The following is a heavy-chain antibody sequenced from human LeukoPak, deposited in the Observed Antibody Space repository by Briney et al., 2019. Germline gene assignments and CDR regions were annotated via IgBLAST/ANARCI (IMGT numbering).Heavy chain of an antibody. CDR3: AKGLETESRLDS. D-gene: IGHD1-1*01. V-gene: IGHV3-23*01. CDR1: GFTFSGYW. CDR2: ISGSGGST. Sequence: GGSLRLSCAVSGFTFSGYWMNWVRQAPGKGLEWVSAISGSGGSTNYGDSVKGRFTISSDKSKNTLFLQMNSLRAEDTALYYCAKGLETESRLDSWGQGTLVTVSS. J-gene: IGHJ4*02.